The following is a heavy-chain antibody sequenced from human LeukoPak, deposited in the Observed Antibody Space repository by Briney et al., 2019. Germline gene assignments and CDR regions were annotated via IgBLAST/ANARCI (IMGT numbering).Heavy chain of an antibody. CDR1: GYSISSGYY. V-gene: IGHV4-38-2*02. CDR2: IYHSGST. Sequence: SETLSLTCTVSGYSISSGYYWGWIRQPPGKGLEWIGNIYHSGSTYYNPSLKSRVTISVDTSKNQFSLKLSSVTAADTAVYFCASFSYDSSGLDYWGQGTLVTVSS. J-gene: IGHJ4*02. CDR3: ASFSYDSSGLDY. D-gene: IGHD3-22*01.